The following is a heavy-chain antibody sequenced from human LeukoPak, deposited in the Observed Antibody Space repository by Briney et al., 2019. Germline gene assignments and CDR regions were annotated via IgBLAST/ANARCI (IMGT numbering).Heavy chain of an antibody. CDR1: GITFSSYG. V-gene: IGHV3-30*18. CDR3: GKEVDGYSYGCDY. Sequence: GGSLRLSCATSGITFSSYGMHWVRQPPGKGLEWVAVISYDGVNKYYPDSVKGRVTISRDNSKNTVYLQMNSLRAEDTAVYYCGKEVDGYSYGCDYWGQGTLVTVSS. CDR2: ISYDGVNK. D-gene: IGHD5-18*01. J-gene: IGHJ4*02.